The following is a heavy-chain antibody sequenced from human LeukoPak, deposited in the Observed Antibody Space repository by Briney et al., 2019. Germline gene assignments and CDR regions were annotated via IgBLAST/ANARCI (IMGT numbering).Heavy chain of an antibody. V-gene: IGHV4-59*08. CDR3: ARAPVSRGYYYGMDV. J-gene: IGHJ6*02. Sequence: SETLSLTCTVSGGSISSYYWSWIRQPPGKGLEWIGYIYYSGSTNYNPSLKSRVTISVDTSKNQFSLKLSSVTAAVTAVYYCARAPVSRGYYYGMDVWGQGTTVTVSS. CDR2: IYYSGST. D-gene: IGHD3-16*01. CDR1: GGSISSYY.